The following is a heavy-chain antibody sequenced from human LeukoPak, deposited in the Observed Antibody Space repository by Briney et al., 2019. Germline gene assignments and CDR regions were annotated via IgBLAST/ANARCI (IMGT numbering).Heavy chain of an antibody. CDR1: GFTFIDYA. V-gene: IGHV3-64*01. CDR2: LSNDGGST. J-gene: IGHJ4*02. Sequence: GGSLRLSCAASGFTFIDYAMHWVRQAPGKGLEYVSGLSNDGGSTFYAHSVRGRFTISRDNSNNTLFLQMGRLTTEDTAVYYCARGGEILKGFPPDFWGQGSLVTVSS. CDR3: ARGGEILKGFPPDF. D-gene: IGHD3-16*01.